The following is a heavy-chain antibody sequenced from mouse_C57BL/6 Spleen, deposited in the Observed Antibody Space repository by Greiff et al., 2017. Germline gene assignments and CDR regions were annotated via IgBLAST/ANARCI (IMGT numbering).Heavy chain of an antibody. CDR2: FYPGSGSI. CDR1: GYTFTEYT. Sequence: QVQLQQSGAELVKPGASVKLSCKASGYTFTEYTIHWVKQRSGQGLEWIGWFYPGSGSIKYNEKFKDKATLTADKSSSTVYMELSRVTSEDSAVYFCARHEEDYYGALYAMDYWGQGTSVTVSS. D-gene: IGHD1-1*01. J-gene: IGHJ4*01. CDR3: ARHEEDYYGALYAMDY. V-gene: IGHV1-62-2*01.